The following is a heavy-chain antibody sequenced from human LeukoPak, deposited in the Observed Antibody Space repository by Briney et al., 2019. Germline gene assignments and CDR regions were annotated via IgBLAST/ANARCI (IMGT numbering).Heavy chain of an antibody. J-gene: IGHJ6*03. Sequence: SETLSLTCAVSGGSFSGFYWSWIRQPPGKGLEWIGEINHSGSTNYNPSLKSRVTISVDPSKNQFSLKLSSVTAADTAVYFCARVGYSYVINDWSRTGLGAYPTKYYYHMDVWGKGTTVTVSS. CDR1: GGSFSGFY. CDR2: INHSGST. V-gene: IGHV4-34*01. D-gene: IGHD5-18*01. CDR3: ARVGYSYVINDWSRTGLGAYPTKYYYHMDV.